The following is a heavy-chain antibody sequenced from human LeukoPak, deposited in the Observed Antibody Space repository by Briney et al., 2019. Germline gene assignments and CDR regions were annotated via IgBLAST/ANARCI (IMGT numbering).Heavy chain of an antibody. CDR1: GFTVSSNY. J-gene: IGHJ4*02. V-gene: IGHV3-53*01. CDR3: AKDRYYDSSGYAN. Sequence: GVSLRLSCAASGFTVSSNYMSWVRQAPGKGLEWVSGIYSAGSTYYADSVKGRFTISRDNSKNTLYLQMNSLRAEDTAVYYCAKDRYYDSSGYANWGQGTLVTVSS. CDR2: IYSAGST. D-gene: IGHD3-22*01.